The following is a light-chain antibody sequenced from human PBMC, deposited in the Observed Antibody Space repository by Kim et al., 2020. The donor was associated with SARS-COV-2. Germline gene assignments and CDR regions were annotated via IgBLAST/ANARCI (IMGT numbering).Light chain of an antibody. CDR2: LKN. V-gene: IGLV1-47*01. Sequence: RVTHPCSVSSPNMGRNYVSRYQQPPRTAPQHLIYLKNQRASGIPARFSGSKSGTSASLAISGRRFEDEADYYCAAWDDSLSGSYVFGTGTKVTVL. J-gene: IGLJ1*01. CDR3: AAWDDSLSGSYV. CDR1: SPNMGRNY.